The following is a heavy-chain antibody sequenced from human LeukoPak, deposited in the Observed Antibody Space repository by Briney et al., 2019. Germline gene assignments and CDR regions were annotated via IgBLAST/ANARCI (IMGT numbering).Heavy chain of an antibody. CDR2: ISAYNGNT. D-gene: IGHD3-22*01. CDR1: GYTFTSYG. Sequence: ASVKVSCKASGYTFTSYGISWVRQAPGQGLEWMGWISAYNGNTNYAQKLQGRATMTTDTSTSTAYMELRSLRSDDTAVYYCALYYYDSSGYYLLFDYWGQGTLVTVSS. V-gene: IGHV1-18*01. CDR3: ALYYYDSSGYYLLFDY. J-gene: IGHJ4*02.